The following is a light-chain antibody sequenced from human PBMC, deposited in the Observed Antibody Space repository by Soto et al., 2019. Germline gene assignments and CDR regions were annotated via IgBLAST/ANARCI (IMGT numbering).Light chain of an antibody. V-gene: IGLV3-21*02. CDR3: QVWDSSSDHPAV. CDR1: NIGSKS. J-gene: IGLJ1*01. CDR2: DDS. Sequence: SYELTQPPSVSVAPGQTARITCGGNNIGSKSVHWYQQKPGQAPVLVVYDDSGRPSGIPERFSGSNSGNTATLTISRVEAGDEADYYCQVWDSSSDHPAVFGTGTKLTVL.